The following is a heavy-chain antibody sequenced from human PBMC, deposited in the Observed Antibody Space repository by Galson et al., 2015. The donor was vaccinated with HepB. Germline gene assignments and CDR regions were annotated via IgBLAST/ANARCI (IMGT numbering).Heavy chain of an antibody. V-gene: IGHV3-48*01. CDR1: GFTFSSYS. J-gene: IGHJ4*02. CDR2: ISSSSSTI. CDR3: ARRGVTSLGY. D-gene: IGHD2-21*02. Sequence: SLRLSCAASGFTFSSYSMNWVRQAPGKGLEWVSYISSSSSTIYYADSVKGRFTISRDNAKNSLYLQMNSLRAEDTAVYYCARRGVTSLGYWGQGTLVTVSS.